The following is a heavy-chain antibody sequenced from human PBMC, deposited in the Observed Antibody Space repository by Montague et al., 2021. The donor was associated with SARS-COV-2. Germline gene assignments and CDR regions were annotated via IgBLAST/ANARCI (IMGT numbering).Heavy chain of an antibody. CDR1: DGSFSDYS. J-gene: IGHJ4*02. D-gene: IGHD3-22*01. CDR2: INHLGST. CDR3: ARGRQHINMVVVVVTGGEYYFDF. Sequence: TLSLTCAVYDGSFSDYSWTWIRQPPGKGLEWIGEINHLGSTNYNPSLKSRVTISVDTSKNQFSLKMTSVTAADTAVYYCARGRQHINMVVVVVTGGEYYFDFWGQGTLVAVSS. V-gene: IGHV4-34*01.